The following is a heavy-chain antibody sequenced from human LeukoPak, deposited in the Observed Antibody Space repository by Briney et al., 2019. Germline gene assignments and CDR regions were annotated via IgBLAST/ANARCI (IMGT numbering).Heavy chain of an antibody. CDR2: ISSSGNTI. Sequence: GGSLRLSCGASGFTFSSYEMNWVRQAPGKGLEWVSYISSSGNTIFYADSVRGRFTISRDNAKNSLYLQMNSLRAEDTAVYYCARDQKISSASWFDPWGQGTLVTVSS. V-gene: IGHV3-48*03. D-gene: IGHD6-6*01. J-gene: IGHJ5*02. CDR3: ARDQKISSASWFDP. CDR1: GFTFSSYE.